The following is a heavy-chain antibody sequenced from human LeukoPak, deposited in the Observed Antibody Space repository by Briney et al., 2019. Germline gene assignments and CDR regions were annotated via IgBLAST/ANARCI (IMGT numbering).Heavy chain of an antibody. J-gene: IGHJ4*02. CDR1: GFTFSNAW. V-gene: IGHV3-15*01. D-gene: IGHD1-26*01. CDR2: IKSKTGGGTT. Sequence: GGSLRLSCAASGFTFSNAWMSWVRQAPGKGLEWVGRIKSKTGGGTTNYAAPVKGRFTISRDDSKNTLYLQMNSLKTEDTAVYYCTTEAYSGSFPGYWGQGTLVTVSS. CDR3: TTEAYSGSFPGY.